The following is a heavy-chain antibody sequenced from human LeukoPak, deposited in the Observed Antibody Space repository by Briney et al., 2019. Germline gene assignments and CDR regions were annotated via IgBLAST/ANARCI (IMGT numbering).Heavy chain of an antibody. J-gene: IGHJ6*03. CDR2: ISSSSSTI. CDR1: GFTFSSYA. CDR3: ARARVSPAVASKGYYYYMDV. V-gene: IGHV3-48*01. D-gene: IGHD2-2*01. Sequence: GRSLRLSCAASGFTFSSYAMSWVRQAPGKGLEWVSYISSSSSTIYYVDSVKGRFTISRDNAKNSLYLQMNSLRAEDTAVYYCARARVSPAVASKGYYYYMDVWAKGTTVTVSS.